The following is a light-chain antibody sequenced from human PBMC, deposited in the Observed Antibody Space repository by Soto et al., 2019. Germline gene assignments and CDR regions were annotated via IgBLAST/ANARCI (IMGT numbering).Light chain of an antibody. J-gene: IGLJ2*01. CDR3: QSYDSDFVV. CDR2: ENN. Sequence: NFMLTQPHSVSESPGKTLSISCTRSSGSIANNYVQWYQKRPGSAPTTVIYENNQRLSGVPDRFSGSTDGSSNSSSLTISGLQTEDEADYYCQSYDSDFVVFCGGTKDTVL. V-gene: IGLV6-57*04. CDR1: SGSIANNY.